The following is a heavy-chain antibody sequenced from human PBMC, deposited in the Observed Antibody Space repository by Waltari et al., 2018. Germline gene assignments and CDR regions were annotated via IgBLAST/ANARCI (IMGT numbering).Heavy chain of an antibody. V-gene: IGHV3-23*03. CDR1: GFTFSSYA. Sequence: EVQLLESGGGLVQPGGSLRLSCAASGFTFSSYAMSWVRQAPGKGLEWVSVIYSGGSITYYADAVNGRFTISRYNSKNTLYLQMNSLRAEDTAVYYCAKTVTSGGSSRWFDPWGQGTLVTVSS. D-gene: IGHD2-15*01. CDR2: IYSGGSIT. CDR3: AKTVTSGGSSRWFDP. J-gene: IGHJ5*02.